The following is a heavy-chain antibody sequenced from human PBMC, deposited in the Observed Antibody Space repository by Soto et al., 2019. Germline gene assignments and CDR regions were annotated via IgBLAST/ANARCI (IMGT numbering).Heavy chain of an antibody. CDR3: AKDRLRVGATSFDY. J-gene: IGHJ4*02. V-gene: IGHV3-23*01. D-gene: IGHD1-26*01. CDR1: GFTFGSYA. CDR2: ISGSGGST. Sequence: PGGSLRLSCAASGFTFGSYAMSWVRQAPGKGLEWVSAISGSGGSTYYADSVKGRFTISRDNSKNTLCLQMNSLRAEDTAVYYCAKDRLRVGATSFDYWGQGTLVTVSS.